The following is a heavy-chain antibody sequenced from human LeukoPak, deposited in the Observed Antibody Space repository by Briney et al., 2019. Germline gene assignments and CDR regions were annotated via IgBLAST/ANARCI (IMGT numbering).Heavy chain of an antibody. CDR1: GGTFSSYT. Sequence: ASVKVSCTASGGTFSSYTISWVRQAPGQGLEWMGRIIPILGIANYAQKFQGRVTITAYKSTSTAYMELSSLRSEDTAVYYCAREGYYYDSSGYYNSWGQGTLVTVSS. D-gene: IGHD3-22*01. CDR3: AREGYYYDSSGYYNS. CDR2: IIPILGIA. V-gene: IGHV1-69*04. J-gene: IGHJ4*02.